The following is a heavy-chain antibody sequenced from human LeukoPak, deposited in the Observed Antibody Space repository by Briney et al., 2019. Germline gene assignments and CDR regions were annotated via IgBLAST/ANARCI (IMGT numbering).Heavy chain of an antibody. D-gene: IGHD7-27*01. J-gene: IGHJ4*02. CDR1: GFTFTAYY. Sequence: ASVKVSCKASGFTFTAYYMHWVRQAPGQRLEWMGWINPNSGGTNYAQNFQGGVIMTRDTSISTAYMELSRLRSDDTAVYYCSRGPHWDPHFDFWGQGTLVTVSS. CDR3: SRGPHWDPHFDF. CDR2: INPNSGGT. V-gene: IGHV1-2*02.